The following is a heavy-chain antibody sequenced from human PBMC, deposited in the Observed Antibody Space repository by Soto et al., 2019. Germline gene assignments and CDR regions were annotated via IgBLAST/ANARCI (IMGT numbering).Heavy chain of an antibody. CDR1: GDTFTSYY. J-gene: IGHJ5*02. CDR2: INPSGDT. V-gene: IGHV1-46*01. D-gene: IGHD2-2*01. Sequence: ASVKVSCKASGDTFTSYYMHWVRQAPGQGLEWMGIINPSGDTSYAQKFQGRVTMTRDTSTSTAYMELSSLRSEDTAVYYCATVSPEYQLLSAPWGQGTLVTVSS. CDR3: ATVSPEYQLLSAP.